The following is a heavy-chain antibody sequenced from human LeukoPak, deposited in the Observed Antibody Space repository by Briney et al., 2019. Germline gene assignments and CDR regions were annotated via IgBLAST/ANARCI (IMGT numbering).Heavy chain of an antibody. D-gene: IGHD4-17*01. CDR2: IYYSGTT. Sequence: SETLSLTCTVSGGSISSGGYHWSWIRQHPGKGLEWIGYIYYSGTTSYNPSLKSRVTISVDTSKKKFSLKVSSVTVADTAVYYCARLGYGDNPNWFDPWGQGTLVTVSS. CDR3: ARLGYGDNPNWFDP. V-gene: IGHV4-31*03. J-gene: IGHJ5*02. CDR1: GGSISSGGYH.